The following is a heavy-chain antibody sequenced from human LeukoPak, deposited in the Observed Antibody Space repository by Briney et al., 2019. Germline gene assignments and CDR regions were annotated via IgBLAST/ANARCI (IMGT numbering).Heavy chain of an antibody. CDR3: ARHMTTVVKRGFDY. D-gene: IGHD4-23*01. CDR1: GGSFSGYY. V-gene: IGHV4-34*01. J-gene: IGHJ4*02. Sequence: SGTLSLTCAVYGGSFSGYYWSWIRQPPGKGLEWIGEINHSGSTNYNPSLKSRVTISVDTSKNQFSLKLSSVTAADTAVYYCARHMTTVVKRGFDYWGQGTLVTVSS. CDR2: INHSGST.